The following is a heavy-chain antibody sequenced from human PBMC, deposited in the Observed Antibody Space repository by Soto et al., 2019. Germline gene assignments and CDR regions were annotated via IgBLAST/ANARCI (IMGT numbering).Heavy chain of an antibody. J-gene: IGHJ6*02. CDR2: IYPGDSDT. D-gene: IGHD6-13*01. CDR3: ARTAAAGKYYYGVDV. CDR1: GYSFTSYW. V-gene: IGHV5-51*01. Sequence: GESLKISCQGSGYSFTSYWIGWVRQMPGKGLEWMGIIYPGDSDTRYSPSFQGQVTISADKSISTAYLQLSSLKASDTAIYYFARTAAAGKYYYGVDVWGQRTTVTVSS.